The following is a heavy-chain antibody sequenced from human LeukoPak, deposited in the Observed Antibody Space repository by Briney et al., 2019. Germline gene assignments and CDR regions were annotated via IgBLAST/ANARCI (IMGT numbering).Heavy chain of an antibody. D-gene: IGHD3-9*01. Sequence: PSETLSLTCTVSGGSISSYYWSWIRQPPGKGLEWIGYIYYSGSTNYNPSLKSRVTISVDTSKNQFSLKLSSVTAADTAVYYCARSILTGYYKTYYCGMDVWGQGTTVTVSS. J-gene: IGHJ6*02. V-gene: IGHV4-59*01. CDR1: GGSISSYY. CDR3: ARSILTGYYKTYYCGMDV. CDR2: IYYSGST.